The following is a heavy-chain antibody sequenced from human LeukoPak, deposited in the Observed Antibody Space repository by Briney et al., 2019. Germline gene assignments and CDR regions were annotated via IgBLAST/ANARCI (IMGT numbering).Heavy chain of an antibody. J-gene: IGHJ5*02. CDR2: INPNSGGT. CDR1: GYTFTGCY. V-gene: IGHV1-2*02. Sequence: ASVKVSCKASGYTFTGCYMHWVRQAPGQGLEWMGWINPNSGGTNYAQKFQGRVTMTRDTSISTAYMELSRLRSDDTAVYYCARDLAYGSGQNWFDPWGQGTLVTVSS. D-gene: IGHD3-10*01. CDR3: ARDLAYGSGQNWFDP.